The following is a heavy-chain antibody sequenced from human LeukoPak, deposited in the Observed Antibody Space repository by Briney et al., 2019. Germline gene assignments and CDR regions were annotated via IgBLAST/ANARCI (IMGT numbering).Heavy chain of an antibody. Sequence: SETLSLTCAVYGGSFSGYYWSWIRQPPGKGLEWIGEINHSGSTYYNPSLKSRVTISVDTSKNQFSLKLSSVTAADTAVYYCARGVRYQLLYRYYYYGMDVWGQGTTVTVSS. CDR3: ARGVRYQLLYRYYYYGMDV. V-gene: IGHV4-34*01. CDR2: INHSGST. J-gene: IGHJ6*02. CDR1: GGSFSGYY. D-gene: IGHD2-2*02.